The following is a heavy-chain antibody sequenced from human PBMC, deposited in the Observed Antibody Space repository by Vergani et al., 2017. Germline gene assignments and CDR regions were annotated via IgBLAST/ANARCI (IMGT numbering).Heavy chain of an antibody. D-gene: IGHD3-10*01. J-gene: IGHJ6*02. CDR2: VYHTGST. CDR1: GYSISRGYY. Sequence: QVQLQESGPGLVKPSETLSLNCAVTGYSISRGYYWGWIRQPPGKGLEWIGIVYHTGSTYYNPSLKSRVTISVDTSKNQFSLKLSSVTAADTAVYYCARVGVVRGVSYYYYYYGMDVWGQGTTVTVSS. V-gene: IGHV4-38-2*01. CDR3: ARVGVVRGVSYYYYYYGMDV.